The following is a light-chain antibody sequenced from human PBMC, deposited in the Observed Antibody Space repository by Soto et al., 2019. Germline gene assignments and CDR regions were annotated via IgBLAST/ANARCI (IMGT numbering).Light chain of an antibody. Sequence: EIVLTQSPGTLSLSPGERATLSCRASQSVSSSCLAWYQQKPGQAPRLLIYGASSRATGIPDRFSGSGPGTDFTLTISRLEPEDFAVYYCQQYGSSPYTFGQGTKLEIK. CDR3: QQYGSSPYT. CDR2: GAS. J-gene: IGKJ2*01. V-gene: IGKV3-20*01. CDR1: QSVSSSC.